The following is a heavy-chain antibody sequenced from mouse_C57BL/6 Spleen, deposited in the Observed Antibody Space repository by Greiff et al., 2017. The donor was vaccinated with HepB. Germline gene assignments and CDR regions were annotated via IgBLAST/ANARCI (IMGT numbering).Heavy chain of an antibody. J-gene: IGHJ3*01. CDR2: IDPETGGT. D-gene: IGHD1-1*01. Sequence: VQLQQSGAELVRPGASVTLSCKASGYTFTDYEMHWVKQTPVHGLEWIGAIDPETGGTAYNQKFKGKAILTADNSSSTAYMELRSLTSEDSAVYYCTRSSYYGSMAWFAYWGQGTLVTVSA. V-gene: IGHV1-15*01. CDR1: GYTFTDYE. CDR3: TRSSYYGSMAWFAY.